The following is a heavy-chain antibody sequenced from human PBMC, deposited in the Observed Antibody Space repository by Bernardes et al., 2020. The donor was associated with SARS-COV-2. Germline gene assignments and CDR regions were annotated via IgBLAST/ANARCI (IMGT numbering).Heavy chain of an antibody. CDR1: GGSISSYY. CDR2: IYYSGST. CDR3: ARAHVVRYFDWLMAANWFDP. D-gene: IGHD3-9*01. V-gene: IGHV4-59*01. Sequence: SETLSLTCTVSGGSISSYYWSWIRQPPGKGLEWVGYIYYSGSTNYNPFLKNRVTISVDTSKNQSFLKLSSVTAADTAVYYCARAHVVRYFDWLMAANWFDPWGQGTLVTVSS. J-gene: IGHJ5*02.